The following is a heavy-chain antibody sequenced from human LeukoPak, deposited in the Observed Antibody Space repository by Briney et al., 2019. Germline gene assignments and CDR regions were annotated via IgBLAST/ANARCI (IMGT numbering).Heavy chain of an antibody. V-gene: IGHV5-51*01. J-gene: IGHJ3*02. CDR1: GYSFTSYW. D-gene: IGHD1-14*01. Sequence: GESLQISCQGSGYSFTSYWIGWVRRMPGRGLEGMGIIYPGDSDTIYSPSFQGQVTILVDKSINTAYLQWSSLKASDTAMYYCARPTPELTDAFDIWGQGTMVTVSS. CDR3: ARPTPELTDAFDI. CDR2: IYPGDSDT.